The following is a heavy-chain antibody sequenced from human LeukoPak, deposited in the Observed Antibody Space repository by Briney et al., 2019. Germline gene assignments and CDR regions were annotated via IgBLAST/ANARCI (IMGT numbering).Heavy chain of an antibody. V-gene: IGHV4-59*01. J-gene: IGHJ4*02. D-gene: IGHD3-10*01. CDR2: FYYGEST. CDR1: RGSIRSYY. Sequence: SETLSLTCPVSRGSIRSYYWSWIRQSPEKGLEWIGSFYYGESTKYNPSLKSRVSISVDTSKTQVSLKLNSINAADTAVHYCASGSGSYYFAYWGQGVLVTVSS. CDR3: ASGSGSYYFAY.